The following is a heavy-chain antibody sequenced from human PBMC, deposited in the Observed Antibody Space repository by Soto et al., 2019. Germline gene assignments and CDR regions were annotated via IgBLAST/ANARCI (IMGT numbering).Heavy chain of an antibody. CDR2: ISYDGSNK. CDR1: GFTFSSYG. V-gene: IGHV3-30*18. Sequence: PGGSLRLSCAASGFTFSSYGMHWVRQAPGKGLEWVAVISYDGSNKYYADSVKGRFTIARDNSKNTLYLQMNSLRAEDTAVYYCAKDLNVQLVRDAFDIWGQGTMVTVSS. D-gene: IGHD6-13*01. J-gene: IGHJ3*02. CDR3: AKDLNVQLVRDAFDI.